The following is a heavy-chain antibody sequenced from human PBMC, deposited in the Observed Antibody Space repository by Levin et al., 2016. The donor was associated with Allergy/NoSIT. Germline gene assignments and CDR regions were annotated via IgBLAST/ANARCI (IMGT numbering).Heavy chain of an antibody. J-gene: IGHJ4*02. D-gene: IGHD6-13*01. V-gene: IGHV3-66*01. Sequence: GESLKISCAASGFTVSINYMSWVRQAPGKGLEWVPIIYSDGSTYYADSVKGRFTISRDNSKNTLYLQMNSLRAEDTAVYYCARGIAAAGNMGHWGQGTLVTVSS. CDR1: GFTVSINY. CDR3: ARGIAAAGNMGH. CDR2: IYSDGST.